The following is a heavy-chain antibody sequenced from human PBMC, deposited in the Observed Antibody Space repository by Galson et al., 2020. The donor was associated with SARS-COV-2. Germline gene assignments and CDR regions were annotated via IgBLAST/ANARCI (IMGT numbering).Heavy chain of an antibody. J-gene: IGHJ5*02. Sequence: ASVKVSCKVSRYTLTELSMHWVRQAPAKGLAWMGGFDPEDGETIYAQKFQGRVTMTEDTSTDTAYMELSSLRSEDTAVYYCAPWYYYGSGSTYWFDPWGQGTLVTVSS. CDR2: FDPEDGET. V-gene: IGHV1-24*01. CDR3: APWYYYGSGSTYWFDP. D-gene: IGHD3-10*01. CDR1: RYTLTELS.